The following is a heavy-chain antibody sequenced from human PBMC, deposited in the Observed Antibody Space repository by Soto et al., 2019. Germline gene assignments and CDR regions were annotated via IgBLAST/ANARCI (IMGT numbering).Heavy chain of an antibody. Sequence: QVQLVQPGAEVKKPGASVKVSCKASGYTFTSYEINWVRQATGQGLEWMGWMNPSSGNTGYAQKFQGRVTMTRNTSISTAYMELSSLRSEDTAVYYCARGTDSSGYYNWFDPWGQGTLVTVSS. CDR1: GYTFTSYE. CDR3: ARGTDSSGYYNWFDP. CDR2: MNPSSGNT. V-gene: IGHV1-8*01. D-gene: IGHD3-22*01. J-gene: IGHJ5*02.